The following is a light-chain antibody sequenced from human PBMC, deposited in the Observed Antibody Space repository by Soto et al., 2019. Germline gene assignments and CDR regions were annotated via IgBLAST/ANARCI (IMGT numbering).Light chain of an antibody. J-gene: IGLJ2*01. CDR2: DDT. Sequence: QSVLTQPPSVSAAPGQTVAISCSGSYSNIGNNYVSWYQQFAGAAPKLLIYDDTGRPSGIPDRFSASKSGTSATLGISGLQTGDEADYYCAAWDSNLSAVVFGGVTKLTVL. CDR1: YSNIGNNY. CDR3: AAWDSNLSAVV. V-gene: IGLV1-51*01.